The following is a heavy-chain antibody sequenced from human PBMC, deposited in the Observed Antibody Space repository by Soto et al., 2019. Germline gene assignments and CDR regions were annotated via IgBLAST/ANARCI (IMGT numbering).Heavy chain of an antibody. V-gene: IGHV3-53*01. CDR2: IYSGGST. D-gene: IGHD6-13*01. J-gene: IGHJ4*02. CDR1: GFTVSSNY. Sequence: PGGSLRLSCAASGFTVSSNYMSWVRQAPGKGLERVSVIYSGGSTYYADSVKGRFTISRDNSKNTLYLQMNSLRAEDTAVYYCARVPGYSSKSPGYWGQGTLVTVSS. CDR3: ARVPGYSSKSPGY.